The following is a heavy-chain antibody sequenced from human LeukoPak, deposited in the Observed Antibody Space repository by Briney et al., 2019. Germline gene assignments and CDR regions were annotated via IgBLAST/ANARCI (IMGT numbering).Heavy chain of an antibody. CDR2: INPNSGGT. CDR3: AREGSFVVVPVAPDGDYYYYGMDV. D-gene: IGHD2-2*01. J-gene: IGHJ6*02. Sequence: ASVKVSCKASGYTFTGYYMHWVRQAPGQGLEWMGWINPNSGGTNYAQKFQGRVTMTRDTSISTAYMELSRLRSDDTAVYYCAREGSFVVVPVAPDGDYYYYGMDVWGQGTTVTVSS. CDR1: GYTFTGYY. V-gene: IGHV1-2*02.